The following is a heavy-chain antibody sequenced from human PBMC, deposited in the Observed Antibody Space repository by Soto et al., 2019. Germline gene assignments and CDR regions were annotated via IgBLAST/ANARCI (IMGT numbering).Heavy chain of an antibody. CDR3: ARGASVSGMGNQPFDY. CDR2: ISYDGSNK. D-gene: IGHD7-27*01. Sequence: SLRLSCAASGFTFRIYAMQWVRPATGKGLEWVAFISYDGSNKYYADSVKGRFTISRNNSKKTLYLQMNSLRAEDTSVYYCARGASVSGMGNQPFDYWGQGTLVTVSS. J-gene: IGHJ4*02. V-gene: IGHV3-30-3*01. CDR1: GFTFRIYA.